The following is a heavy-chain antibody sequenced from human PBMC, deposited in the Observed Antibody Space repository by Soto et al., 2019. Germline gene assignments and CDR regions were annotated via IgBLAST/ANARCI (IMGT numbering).Heavy chain of an antibody. V-gene: IGHV1-69*13. Sequence: ASVKVSCKGSGGTFSSYAITWVRHAPGQGLEWMGGIIPIFGTANYAQKFQGRVTITADESTSTAYMELSSLRSEDTAVYYCARDRGPSSGYYPYWFDPWGQGTLVTVSS. CDR3: ARDRGPSSGYYPYWFDP. CDR1: GGTFSSYA. J-gene: IGHJ5*02. CDR2: IIPIFGTA. D-gene: IGHD3-22*01.